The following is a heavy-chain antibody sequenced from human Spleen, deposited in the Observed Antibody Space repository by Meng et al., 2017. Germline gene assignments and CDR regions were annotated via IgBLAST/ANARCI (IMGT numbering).Heavy chain of an antibody. CDR1: GYNFPDYY. Sequence: QVQLAQAGDEVKKPGASVKGSCKPSGYNFPDYYMHWVRQAPGQGLEWMGRINPNSGGTNYAQKFQGRVTMTRDTSISTAYMELSRLRSDDTAVYYCAREGLTGDFDYWGQGTLVTVSS. CDR2: INPNSGGT. D-gene: IGHD7-27*01. CDR3: AREGLTGDFDY. V-gene: IGHV1-2*06. J-gene: IGHJ4*02.